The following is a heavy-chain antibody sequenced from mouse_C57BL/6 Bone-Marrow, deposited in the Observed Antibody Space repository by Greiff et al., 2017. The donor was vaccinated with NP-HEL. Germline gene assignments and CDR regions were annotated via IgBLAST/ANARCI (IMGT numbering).Heavy chain of an antibody. CDR1: GFTFSSYA. CDR3: LLWLRAY. V-gene: IGHV5-4*01. J-gene: IGHJ3*01. D-gene: IGHD2-2*01. Sequence: EVHLVESGGGLVKPGGSLKLSCAASGFTFSSYAMSWVRQTPEKRLEWVATISDGGSYTYYPDNVKGRFTISRDNAKNNLYLQMSHLKSEDTAMYYHLLWLRAYWGQGTLVTVSA. CDR2: ISDGGSYT.